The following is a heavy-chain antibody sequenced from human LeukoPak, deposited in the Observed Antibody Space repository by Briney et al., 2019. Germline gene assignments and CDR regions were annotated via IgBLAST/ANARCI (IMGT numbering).Heavy chain of an antibody. CDR3: ARDGLYDSSGYYLYYYMDV. J-gene: IGHJ6*03. CDR1: GGSISSSSYY. Sequence: TSETLSLTCTVSGGSISSSSYYWGWIRQPPGKGLEWIGSIYYSGSPYYNPSLKSRVTISVDTSKKQFSLKLSSVTAADTAVYYCARDGLYDSSGYYLYYYMDVWGKGTTVTISS. V-gene: IGHV4-39*02. CDR2: IYYSGSP. D-gene: IGHD3-22*01.